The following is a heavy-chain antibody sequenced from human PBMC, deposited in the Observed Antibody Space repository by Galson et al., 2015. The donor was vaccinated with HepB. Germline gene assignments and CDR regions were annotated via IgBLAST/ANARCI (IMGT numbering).Heavy chain of an antibody. D-gene: IGHD3-10*01. J-gene: IGHJ3*02. Sequence: SLRLSCAASGFTFSNAWMSWVRQAPGKGLEWVGRIKSKTDGRTTDYAAPVKGRFTISRDDSKNTLYLQMNSLKTEDTAVYYCTTDLLLWFGERDIWGQGTMVTVSS. CDR2: IKSKTDGRTT. CDR1: GFTFSNAW. CDR3: TTDLLLWFGERDI. V-gene: IGHV3-15*01.